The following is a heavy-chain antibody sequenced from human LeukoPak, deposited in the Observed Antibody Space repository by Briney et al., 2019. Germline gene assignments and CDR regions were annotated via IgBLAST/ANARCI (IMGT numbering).Heavy chain of an antibody. Sequence: GRSLRLSCAASGFTFDDYAMPWVRQAPGKGLEWVSGISWNSGSIGYADSVKGRFTISRDNAKNSLYLQMNSLRAEDTALYYCAKDSSYDFWTLPDYWGQGTLVTVSS. D-gene: IGHD3-3*01. CDR3: AKDSSYDFWTLPDY. CDR2: ISWNSGSI. J-gene: IGHJ4*02. V-gene: IGHV3-9*01. CDR1: GFTFDDYA.